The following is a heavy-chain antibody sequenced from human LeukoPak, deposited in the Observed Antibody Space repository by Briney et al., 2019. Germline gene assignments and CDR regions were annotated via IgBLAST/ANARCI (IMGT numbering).Heavy chain of an antibody. Sequence: GGSLRLSCAASGFIFSKYAMHWVRHAPGKGLVWVSRMNSDGTTTNYADSVKGRFTISRDNAKNTLYLQMNSLRAEDTAVYYCARGRGPYGWFDPWGQGTLVTVSS. V-gene: IGHV3-74*01. D-gene: IGHD3-10*01. CDR2: MNSDGTTT. J-gene: IGHJ5*02. CDR3: ARGRGPYGWFDP. CDR1: GFIFSKYA.